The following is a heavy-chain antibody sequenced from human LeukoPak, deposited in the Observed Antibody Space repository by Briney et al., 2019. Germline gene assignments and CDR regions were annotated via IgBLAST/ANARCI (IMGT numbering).Heavy chain of an antibody. CDR2: IYTSGST. J-gene: IGHJ6*03. Sequence: PSETLSLTCTVSGGSISSYYWSWIRQTPGKGLEWIGYIYTSGSTNYNPSLKSRVTISVDTSKNQFSLKLSSVTAADTAVYYCARLGSYDFWTGYLPPIYYYYDLDVWGKGTTVTVYS. CDR1: GGSISSYY. D-gene: IGHD3-3*01. CDR3: ARLGSYDFWTGYLPPIYYYYDLDV. V-gene: IGHV4-4*09.